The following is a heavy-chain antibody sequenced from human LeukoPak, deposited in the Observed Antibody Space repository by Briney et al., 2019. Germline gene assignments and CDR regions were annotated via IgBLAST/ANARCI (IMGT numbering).Heavy chain of an antibody. CDR2: IYSGGST. J-gene: IGHJ4*02. Sequence: GGSLRLSCAASGFTVSSNYMSWVRQARGKGLEWVSVIYSGGSTYYADSVKGRFTISRDNSKNTLYLQMNSLRAEDTAVYYCARVEYSSPRRISFDYWGQGTLVTVSS. V-gene: IGHV3-53*01. CDR3: ARVEYSSPRRISFDY. CDR1: GFTVSSNY. D-gene: IGHD6-6*01.